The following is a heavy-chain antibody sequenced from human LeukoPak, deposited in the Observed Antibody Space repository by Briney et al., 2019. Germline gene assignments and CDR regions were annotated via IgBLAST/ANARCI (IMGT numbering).Heavy chain of an antibody. CDR3: ATDLRYSSGPHWFDP. D-gene: IGHD6-19*01. V-gene: IGHV1-24*01. J-gene: IGHJ5*02. Sequence: ASVKVSCKVSGYTLTELSMHWVRQAPGKGRGWMGGFDPEDGETIYAQKFQGRVTMTEDTPTDTAYMELSSLRSEDTAVYYCATDLRYSSGPHWFDPWGQGTLVTVSS. CDR1: GYTLTELS. CDR2: FDPEDGET.